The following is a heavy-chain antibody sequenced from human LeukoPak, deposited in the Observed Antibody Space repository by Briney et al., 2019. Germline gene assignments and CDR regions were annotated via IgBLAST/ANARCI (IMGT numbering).Heavy chain of an antibody. CDR3: GRDPNGDYIGAFEF. CDR2: IKGSGSYA. D-gene: IGHD4-17*01. Sequence: GGSLRLSCVGSDFTFSNYAMTWVRLTPGKGLEWVSSIKGSGSYAMYADSVSGRFTTSRDNSRNTIFLQMTSLRAEDTAIYYCGRDPNGDYIGAFEFWGLGTLVSVSS. J-gene: IGHJ3*01. V-gene: IGHV3-23*01. CDR1: DFTFSNYA.